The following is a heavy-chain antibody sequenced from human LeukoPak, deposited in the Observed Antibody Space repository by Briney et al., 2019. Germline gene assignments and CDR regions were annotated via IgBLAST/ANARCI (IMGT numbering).Heavy chain of an antibody. J-gene: IGHJ4*02. CDR3: AKSYTSGWYGFDY. CDR1: GFTFSSYA. D-gene: IGHD6-19*01. Sequence: GGSLRLSCAASGFTFSSYAMRWVRQAPGKGLEWVSAISGSGGSTYYADSVKGRFTISRDNSKNTLYLQMNSLRAEDTAVYYCAKSYTSGWYGFDYWGQGTLVTVSS. CDR2: ISGSGGST. V-gene: IGHV3-23*01.